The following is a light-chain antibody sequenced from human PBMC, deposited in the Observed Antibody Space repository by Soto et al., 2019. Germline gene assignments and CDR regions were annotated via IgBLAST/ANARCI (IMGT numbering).Light chain of an antibody. CDR3: QQYDNLPPWT. J-gene: IGKJ1*01. V-gene: IGKV3-15*01. CDR2: GAS. CDR1: QNVGTY. Sequence: EIVMTQSPATLSVSPGERATLSCKASQNVGTYLAWYQQKPGQAPRLLIYGASTRATGVPARFSGGGSGTEFTLTISSLQSADFAIYHSQQYDNLPPWTFGQGTKVEIK.